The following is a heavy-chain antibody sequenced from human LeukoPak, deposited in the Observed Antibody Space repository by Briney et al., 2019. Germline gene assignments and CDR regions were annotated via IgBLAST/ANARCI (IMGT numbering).Heavy chain of an antibody. CDR2: IKQDGTEK. Sequence: GGSLRLSCAGSGFTFSNYWMSWVRQAPGKGLEWVANIKQDGTEKYYVDSVKGRFTISRDNAKNSLYLQMNSLRAEDTAVYYCARDPFSGNNLGYWGQGTLVIVSS. V-gene: IGHV3-7*01. CDR1: GFTFSNYW. D-gene: IGHD5-12*01. CDR3: ARDPFSGNNLGY. J-gene: IGHJ4*02.